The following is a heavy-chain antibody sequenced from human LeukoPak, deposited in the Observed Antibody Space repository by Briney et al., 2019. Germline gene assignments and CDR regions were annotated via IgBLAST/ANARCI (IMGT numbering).Heavy chain of an antibody. CDR2: IKSKTDGGTT. J-gene: IGHJ4*02. V-gene: IGHV3-15*01. Sequence: GGSLRLSCAASGFTFSNAWMSWVRQAPGKGLEWVGRIKSKTDGGTTDYAAPVKGRFTISRDDSKNTLYLQMNSLKTGDTAVYYCTTYVVVVAATRDYWGQGTLVTVSS. D-gene: IGHD2-15*01. CDR3: TTYVVVVAATRDY. CDR1: GFTFSNAW.